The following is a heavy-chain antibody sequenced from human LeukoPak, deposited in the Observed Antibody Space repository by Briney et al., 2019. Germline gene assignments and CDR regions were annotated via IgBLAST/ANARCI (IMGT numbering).Heavy chain of an antibody. J-gene: IGHJ3*02. Sequence: GGSLRLSCAAAGFTFSNYAMHWVRQAPGKGLEWVAFIRYDGSNKYYADSVKGRFTISRDNSKSTLYLQMNSLRAEDTAVYYCAKDRGDFWSGYSPDAFDIWGQGTMVTVSS. CDR2: IRYDGSNK. CDR3: AKDRGDFWSGYSPDAFDI. V-gene: IGHV3-30*02. D-gene: IGHD3-3*01. CDR1: GFTFSNYA.